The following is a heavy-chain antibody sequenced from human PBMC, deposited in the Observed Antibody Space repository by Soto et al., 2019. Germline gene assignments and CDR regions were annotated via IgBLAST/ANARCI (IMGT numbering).Heavy chain of an antibody. CDR2: INSDGSST. Sequence: VQLVESGGGLVQPGGSLRLSCAASGFSFSSYWMHWVRHAPGKGRVWVSRINSDGSSTTYADSVKGRVTISRDNAKNTLYLQMNSLTPEDTAVYYCAKGVPAAARYFQHWGQGTLVTVSS. V-gene: IGHV3-74*01. CDR3: AKGVPAAARYFQH. J-gene: IGHJ1*01. D-gene: IGHD2-2*01. CDR1: GFSFSSYW.